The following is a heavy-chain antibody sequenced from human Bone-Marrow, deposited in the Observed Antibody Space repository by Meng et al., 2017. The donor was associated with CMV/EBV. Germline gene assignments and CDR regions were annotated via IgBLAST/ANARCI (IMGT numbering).Heavy chain of an antibody. D-gene: IGHD5-24*01. V-gene: IGHV6-1*01. CDR1: GDSVSSNSAA. Sequence: SETLSLTCAISGDSVSSNSAAWNWIRQSPSRGLEWLGRTYYRSKWYNDYAVSVKSRITINPDTSNNQFSLQLNSVTPEDTAVYYCVRDRRDGSLWAFDIWGQGTMVTVSS. J-gene: IGHJ3*02. CDR3: VRDRRDGSLWAFDI. CDR2: TYYRSKWYN.